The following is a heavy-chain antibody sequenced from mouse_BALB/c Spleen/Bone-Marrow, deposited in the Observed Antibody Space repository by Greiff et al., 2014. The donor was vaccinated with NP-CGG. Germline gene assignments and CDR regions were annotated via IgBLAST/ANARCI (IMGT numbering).Heavy chain of an antibody. J-gene: IGHJ3*01. Sequence: VKLMESGGDLVRPGGSLKLSCAASGFTFSSYDMSWVRQTPDKRLEWVATIGSGGSYTYYPDSVKGRFTISRDNAKNTLYLQMSSLKSEDTAMYYCSRLSYDYDGAWFAYWGQGTLVTVSA. V-gene: IGHV5-6*01. CDR2: IGSGGSYT. CDR3: SRLSYDYDGAWFAY. D-gene: IGHD2-4*01. CDR1: GFTFSSYD.